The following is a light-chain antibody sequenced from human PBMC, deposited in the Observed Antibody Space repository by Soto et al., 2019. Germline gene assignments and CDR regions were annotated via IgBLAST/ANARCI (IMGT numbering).Light chain of an antibody. CDR2: DVS. CDR3: SSFSSSSTRVV. V-gene: IGLV2-14*01. Sequence: QSALTQPASVSGSPGQSITISCTGTSSDVGGYNYVSWYQQHPGKAPKLMIYDVSSRPSGVSNRFFGSKSGNTASLTISGLQAEDEADFYCSSFSSSSTRVVFGTGTKVTVL. CDR1: SSDVGGYNY. J-gene: IGLJ1*01.